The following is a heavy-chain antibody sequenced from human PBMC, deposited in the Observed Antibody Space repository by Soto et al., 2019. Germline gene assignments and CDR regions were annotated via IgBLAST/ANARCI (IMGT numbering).Heavy chain of an antibody. J-gene: IGHJ4*02. CDR2: IWYDGSNK. D-gene: IGHD6-13*01. CDR1: GFTFSSYG. CDR3: AREYSSSWPYDY. Sequence: GGSLRLSCAASGFTFSSYGMHWVRQAPGKGLEWVALIWYDGSNKFYADSVKGRFTISRDNSKNTLSLQMNSLRAEDTGVYYCAREYSSSWPYDYWGQGTLVTVSS. V-gene: IGHV3-33*01.